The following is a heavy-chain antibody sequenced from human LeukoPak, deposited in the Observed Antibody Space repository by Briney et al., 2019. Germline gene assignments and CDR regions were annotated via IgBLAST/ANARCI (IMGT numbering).Heavy chain of an antibody. D-gene: IGHD3-10*01. CDR2: IIPIFGTA. Sequence: GSSVKVSCKASGGTFSSYAISWVRQAPGQGLEWMGGIIPIFGTANYAQKFQGRVTTTADKSTSTAYMELSSLRSEDTAVYYCARAIRGSKIASRYYFYYMDVWGKGTTVTVPS. V-gene: IGHV1-69*06. J-gene: IGHJ6*03. CDR1: GGTFSSYA. CDR3: ARAIRGSKIASRYYFYYMDV.